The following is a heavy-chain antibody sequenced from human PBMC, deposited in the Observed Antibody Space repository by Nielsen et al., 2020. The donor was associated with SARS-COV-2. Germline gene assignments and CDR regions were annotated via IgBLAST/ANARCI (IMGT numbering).Heavy chain of an antibody. D-gene: IGHD2-2*01. Sequence: ASVKVSCKASGYTFTGYYMHWVRQAPGQGLEWMGWINPNSGGTNYAQKFQGRVTMTRDTSISTAYMELSRLRSDDTAVYYCARQVGYCSSTSCLYYYYYGMDVWGQGTTVTVS. J-gene: IGHJ6*02. CDR1: GYTFTGYY. CDR2: INPNSGGT. V-gene: IGHV1-2*02. CDR3: ARQVGYCSSTSCLYYYYYGMDV.